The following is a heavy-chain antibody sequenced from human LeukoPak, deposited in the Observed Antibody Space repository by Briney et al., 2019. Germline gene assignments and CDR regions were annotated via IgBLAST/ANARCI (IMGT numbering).Heavy chain of an antibody. J-gene: IGHJ5*02. Sequence: SETLSLTCAVYGGSFSGYYWSWIRQPPGKGLEWIGYIYYSGSTNYNPSLKSRVTISVDTSKNQFSLKLSSVTAADTAVYYCARDTYYYDSSGYGANWFDPWGQGTLVTVSS. CDR2: IYYSGST. CDR1: GGSFSGYY. V-gene: IGHV4-59*01. CDR3: ARDTYYYDSSGYGANWFDP. D-gene: IGHD3-22*01.